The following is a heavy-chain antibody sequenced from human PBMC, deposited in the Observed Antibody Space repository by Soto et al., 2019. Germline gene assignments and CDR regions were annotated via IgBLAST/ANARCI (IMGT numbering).Heavy chain of an antibody. CDR3: ARFIFGSGAFDI. Sequence: SETLSLTCTVPGGSISSAAYYWAWIRQPPGKVLEWIVSAYYGGKNYYNSSLQSRVTISVDTSNNQFSLKLSSVAAPDTAVFYCARFIFGSGAFDIWGQGKKVTVSS. V-gene: IGHV4-39*01. J-gene: IGHJ3*02. CDR1: GGSISSAAYY. D-gene: IGHD3-10*02. CDR2: AYYGGKN.